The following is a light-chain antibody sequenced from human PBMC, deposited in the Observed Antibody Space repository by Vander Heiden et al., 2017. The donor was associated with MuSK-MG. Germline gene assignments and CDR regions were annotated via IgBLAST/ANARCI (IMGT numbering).Light chain of an antibody. CDR3: SSYTSRRVV. V-gene: IGLV2-14*03. CDR2: DVT. CDR1: PPDVGGYSY. Sequence: SPLTQPASASGPPGPSITISSTGTPPDVGGYSYVSWHQHHPGKAPKLMIDDVTNRPSGVSNRFSGSKAGNTASLTIAGLQAEDEDYYYCSSYTSRRVVFGGGTKL. J-gene: IGLJ2*01.